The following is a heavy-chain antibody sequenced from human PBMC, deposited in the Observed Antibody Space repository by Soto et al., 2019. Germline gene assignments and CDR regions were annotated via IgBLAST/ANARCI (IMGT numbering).Heavy chain of an antibody. CDR2: ISGGGGST. Sequence: GGSLRLSCAASGFTFSSYAIIWVRQAPGKGLEWVSFISGGGGSTYYADSVMGRFTISRDNSKNTLYLQMNSLTAGDTAVYYCAKAGYCSDSSCFEGWFDPWGPGTLVTVSS. D-gene: IGHD2-15*01. CDR3: AKAGYCSDSSCFEGWFDP. V-gene: IGHV3-23*01. J-gene: IGHJ5*02. CDR1: GFTFSSYA.